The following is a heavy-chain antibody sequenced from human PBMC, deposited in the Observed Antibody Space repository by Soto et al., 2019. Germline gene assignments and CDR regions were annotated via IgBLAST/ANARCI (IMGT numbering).Heavy chain of an antibody. CDR1: GFTFSSYS. Sequence: GGSLRLSCAASGFTFSSYSMNWVRQAPGKGLEWVSFISSSSSYIYYADSVKGRFTISRDNAKNSLYLQMNSLRAEDTAVYYCALSPIVAPGEFDYWGQGTLVTVSS. CDR3: ALSPIVAPGEFDY. V-gene: IGHV3-21*01. CDR2: ISSSSSYI. D-gene: IGHD5-12*01. J-gene: IGHJ4*02.